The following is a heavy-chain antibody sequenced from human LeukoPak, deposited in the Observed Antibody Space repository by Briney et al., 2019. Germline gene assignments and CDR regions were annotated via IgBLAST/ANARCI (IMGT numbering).Heavy chain of an antibody. CDR3: ARGRVYCSGGSCYLGDDAFDI. CDR2: IGTAGDT. J-gene: IGHJ3*02. Sequence: AGGSLRLSCAASGFTFSSYDMRWVRQATGKGLEWVSAIGTAGDTYYPGSVKGRFTISRENAKNSLYLQMNSLRAGDTAVYYCARGRVYCSGGSCYLGDDAFDIWGQGTMVTVSS. D-gene: IGHD2-15*01. V-gene: IGHV3-13*01. CDR1: GFTFSSYD.